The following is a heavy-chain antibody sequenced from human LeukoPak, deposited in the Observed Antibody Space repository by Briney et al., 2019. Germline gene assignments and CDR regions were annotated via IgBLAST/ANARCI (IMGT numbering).Heavy chain of an antibody. V-gene: IGHV4-39*01. D-gene: IGHD2-2*01. J-gene: IGHJ3*01. Sequence: SETPSLTCTVSGGSISTNHYNWGWIRQPPGKGLEWIGSIFYSGTTYHNPSLKNRVSISVDTSRRQLSLQLTSVTAADTAVYYCARPSYIGYCSRSTCNREAFDVWGQGTVVTVS. CDR3: ARPSYIGYCSRSTCNREAFDV. CDR1: GGSISTNHYN. CDR2: IFYSGTT.